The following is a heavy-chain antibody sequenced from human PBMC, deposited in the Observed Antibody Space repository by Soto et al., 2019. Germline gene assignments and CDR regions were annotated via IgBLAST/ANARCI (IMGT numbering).Heavy chain of an antibody. V-gene: IGHV3-23*01. CDR2: ISCSGGST. CDR3: AKDLIVGATSYYYGMDX. D-gene: IGHD1-26*01. Sequence: PGGSLRLSCAASGLTFSSYAMSWVRQAPGKGLEWVSTISCSGGSTYYGYSVKGRFAISRDNYKKTLYLEMNSLRAEDTAVYYCAKDLIVGATSYYYGMDXWGQGTTVTVS. J-gene: IGHJ6*02. CDR1: GLTFSSYA.